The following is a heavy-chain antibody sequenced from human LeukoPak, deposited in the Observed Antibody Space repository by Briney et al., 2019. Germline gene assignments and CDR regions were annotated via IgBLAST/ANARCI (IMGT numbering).Heavy chain of an antibody. CDR2: INPNSGGT. CDR3: AREGNTYCGGDCYSDY. CDR1: GYTFTGYY. V-gene: IGHV1-2*06. Sequence: ASVKVSCKASGYTFTGYYMHWVRQAPEQGLEWMGRINPNSGGTNYAQKFQGRVTMTRDTSISTAYMELSSLRSEDTAVYYCAREGNTYCGGDCYSDYWGQGTLVTVSS. J-gene: IGHJ4*02. D-gene: IGHD2-21*02.